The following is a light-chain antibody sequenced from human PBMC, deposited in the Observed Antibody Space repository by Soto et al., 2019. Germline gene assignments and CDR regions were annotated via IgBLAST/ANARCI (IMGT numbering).Light chain of an antibody. J-gene: IGKJ1*01. CDR3: QQDNIYWT. CDR1: QSISSW. Sequence: DIQMTQSPSTLSASVGDRVTITCRASQSISSWLAWYQQKPGKAPKLLIYDASSLESGVPSRFSGRGSGTEFTLTISSLQPDDFATYYCQQDNIYWTGGQGTEVEIK. CDR2: DAS. V-gene: IGKV1-5*01.